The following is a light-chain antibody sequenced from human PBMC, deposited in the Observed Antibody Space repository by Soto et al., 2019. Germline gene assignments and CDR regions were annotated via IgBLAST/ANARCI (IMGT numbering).Light chain of an antibody. CDR2: GAS. J-gene: IGKJ2*01. Sequence: DIQMTQSPSSLSASVGDRVTITRRASQSISNFLNWYQQKPGKAPKLLIYGASTLQSGVPSRFSGGGPGTDFTLTISSLQPEDFATYYCHQTYSTSGYIFAQGTKLAIK. CDR3: HQTYSTSGYI. V-gene: IGKV1-39*01. CDR1: QSISNF.